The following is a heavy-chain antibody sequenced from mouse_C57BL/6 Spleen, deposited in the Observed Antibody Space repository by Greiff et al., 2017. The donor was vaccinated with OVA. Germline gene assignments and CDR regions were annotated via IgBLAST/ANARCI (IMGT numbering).Heavy chain of an antibody. CDR3: ARWAPVHYLAWFAY. J-gene: IGHJ3*01. CDR1: GYTFTDYY. Sequence: EVQLQQSGPELVKPGASVKISCKASGYTFTDYYMNWVKQSHGKSLEWIGDINPNNGGTSYNQKFKGKATLTVDKSSSTAYMELRSLTSEDSAVYYCARWAPVHYLAWFAYWGQGTLVTVSA. D-gene: IGHD1-1*01. CDR2: INPNNGGT. V-gene: IGHV1-26*01.